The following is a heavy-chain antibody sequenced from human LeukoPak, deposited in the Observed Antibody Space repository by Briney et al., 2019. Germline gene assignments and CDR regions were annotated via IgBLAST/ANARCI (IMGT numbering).Heavy chain of an antibody. Sequence: ETLSLTCTVSGYSISSGYYWGWIRQPPGKGLEWVSSISSSSSYIYYADSVKGRFTISRDNAKNSLYLQMNSLRAEDTAVYYCARGPLKYYYYMDVWGKGTTVTVSS. CDR1: GYSISSGYY. J-gene: IGHJ6*03. CDR3: ARGPLKYYYYMDV. CDR2: ISSSSSYI. V-gene: IGHV3-21*01.